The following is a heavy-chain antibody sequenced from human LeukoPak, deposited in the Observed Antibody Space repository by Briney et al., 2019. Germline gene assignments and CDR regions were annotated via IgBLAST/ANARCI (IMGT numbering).Heavy chain of an antibody. CDR3: ARGVYYYGSGSYYNLDHNWFDP. V-gene: IGHV4-59*12. J-gene: IGHJ5*02. CDR2: ISHSGST. CDR1: GGSISSDY. Sequence: SETLSLTCTVSGGSISSDYWSWIRQPPGKALEWIGYISHSGSTNYNPSLKSRVTISIDTSKNQFSLKLSSVTAADTAVYYCARGVYYYGSGSYYNLDHNWFDPWGQGTLVTVSS. D-gene: IGHD3-10*01.